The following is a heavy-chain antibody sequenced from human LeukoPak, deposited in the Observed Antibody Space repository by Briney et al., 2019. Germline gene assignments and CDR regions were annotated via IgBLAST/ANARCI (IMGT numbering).Heavy chain of an antibody. CDR3: TTDPYASRSYYTQFDP. Sequence: GCSLRLSCAASGFTFSNAWMSWVRQAPGNGLEWVGRIKSKTDCGTPDYAAVVKGRFTISRDDSQNTLYLQMNILKNYDTAGYSCTTDPYASRSYYTQFDPWGQGTVVTVSS. D-gene: IGHD3-10*01. V-gene: IGHV3-15*01. J-gene: IGHJ5*02. CDR2: IKSKTDCGTP. CDR1: GFTFSNAW.